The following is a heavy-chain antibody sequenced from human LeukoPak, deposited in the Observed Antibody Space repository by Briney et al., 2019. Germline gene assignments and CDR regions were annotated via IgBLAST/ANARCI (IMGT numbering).Heavy chain of an antibody. V-gene: IGHV1-18*01. CDR1: GYTFTSYG. J-gene: IGHJ4*02. CDR3: ARESINIMGAIMAKNYYFDY. Sequence: ASVKVSCKASGYTFTSYGISWVRQAPGQGLEWMGWISAYNGNTNYAQKLQGRVTMTTDTSTSIAYMELRSLRSDDTAVYYCARESINIMGAIMAKNYYFDYWGQGTLVTVSS. D-gene: IGHD1-26*01. CDR2: ISAYNGNT.